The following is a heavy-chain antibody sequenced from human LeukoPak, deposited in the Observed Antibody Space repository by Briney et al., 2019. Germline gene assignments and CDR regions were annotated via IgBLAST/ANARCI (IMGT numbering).Heavy chain of an antibody. D-gene: IGHD3-10*01. CDR2: IYTSGST. V-gene: IGHV4-4*07. J-gene: IGHJ4*02. Sequence: NPSETLSLTCTVSGGSISSYYWSWIRQPAGKGLEWIGRIYTSGSTNYNPSLKSRVTMSVDTSKNQFSLKLSSVTAADTAVYYCARGTPTVRGVSLDYWGQGTLVTVSS. CDR1: GGSISSYY. CDR3: ARGTPTVRGVSLDY.